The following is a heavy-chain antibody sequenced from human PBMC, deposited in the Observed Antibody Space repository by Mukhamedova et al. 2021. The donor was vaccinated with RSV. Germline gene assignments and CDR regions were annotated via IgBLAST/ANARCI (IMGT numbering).Heavy chain of an antibody. D-gene: IGHD3-10*01. CDR3: ATLLSGSLPHDAFDI. J-gene: IGHJ3*02. Sequence: IYAEKFQGRVTITADTSTDTAYMELSSLRSEDTAVYYCATLLSGSLPHDAFDIWGQGTMVTVSS. V-gene: IGHV1-69-2*01.